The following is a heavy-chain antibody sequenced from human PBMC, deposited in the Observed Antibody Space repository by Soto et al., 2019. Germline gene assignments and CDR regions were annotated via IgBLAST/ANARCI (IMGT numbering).Heavy chain of an antibody. V-gene: IGHV3-73*01. J-gene: IGHJ4*02. CDR3: TAPSPYCSGGSCSISPFDY. CDR2: IRSKANSYAT. CDR1: GFTFSGSA. D-gene: IGHD2-15*01. Sequence: VGSLRLSCAASGFTFSGSAMHWVRQASGKGLEWVGRIRSKANSYATAYAASVKGRFTISRDDSKNTAYLQMNSLKTEDTAVYYCTAPSPYCSGGSCSISPFDYWGQGTLVTVSS.